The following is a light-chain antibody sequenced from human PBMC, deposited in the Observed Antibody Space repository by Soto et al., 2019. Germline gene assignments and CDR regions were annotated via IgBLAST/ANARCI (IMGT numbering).Light chain of an antibody. CDR2: AAS. V-gene: IGKV1-39*01. J-gene: IGKJ1*01. CDR3: QQSYSTLTWT. Sequence: DIQMTQSPSSLSASVGDRVTITCRASQSISSYLNWYQQKPGKAPKLLIYAASSLQSGVPSRFSGSGSETDFTLTISSLQPEDFATYYCQQSYSTLTWTGGQGPKVEIK. CDR1: QSISSY.